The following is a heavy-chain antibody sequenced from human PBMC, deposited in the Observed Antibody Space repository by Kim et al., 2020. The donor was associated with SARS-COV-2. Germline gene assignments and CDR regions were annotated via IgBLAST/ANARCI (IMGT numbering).Heavy chain of an antibody. J-gene: IGHJ4*02. V-gene: IGHV3-49*03. CDR3: TSYYDYVWGSYPFDY. CDR1: GFTFGDYA. D-gene: IGHD3-16*02. Sequence: GGSLRLSCTASGFTFGDYAMSWFRQAPGKGLEWVGFIRSKAYGGTTEYAASVKGRFTISRDDSKSIAYLQMNSLKTEDTAVYYCTSYYDYVWGSYPFDYWGQGTLVTVFS. CDR2: IRSKAYGGTT.